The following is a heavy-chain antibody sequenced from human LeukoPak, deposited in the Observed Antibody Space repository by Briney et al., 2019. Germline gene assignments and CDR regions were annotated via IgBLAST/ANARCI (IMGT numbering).Heavy chain of an antibody. J-gene: IGHJ4*02. D-gene: IGHD3-22*01. CDR2: INHSGST. Sequence: SETLSLTCTVSGYSISSGYYWSWIRQPPGKGLEWIGEINHSGSTNYNPSLKSRVTISVDTSKNQFSLKLSSVTAADTAVYYCASRAYYYYDRGYYFDYWGQGTLVTVSS. V-gene: IGHV4-38-2*02. CDR1: GYSISSGYY. CDR3: ASRAYYYYDRGYYFDY.